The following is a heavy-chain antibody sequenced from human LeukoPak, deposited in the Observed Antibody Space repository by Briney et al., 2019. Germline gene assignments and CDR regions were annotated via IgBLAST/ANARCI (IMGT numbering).Heavy chain of an antibody. J-gene: IGHJ3*02. CDR3: AARAMSGAFDI. CDR2: ISYDGSNK. V-gene: IGHV3-30-3*01. Sequence: GGSLRLSCAASGFIFSSYWMNWVRQAPGKGLEWVAVISYDGSNKYYADSVKGRFTISRDNSKNTLYLQMNSLRAEDTAVYYCAARAMSGAFDIWGQGTMVTVSS. D-gene: IGHD2-2*01. CDR1: GFIFSSYW.